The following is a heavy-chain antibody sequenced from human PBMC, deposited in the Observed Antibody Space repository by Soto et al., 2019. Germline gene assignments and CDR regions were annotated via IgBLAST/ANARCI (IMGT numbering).Heavy chain of an antibody. CDR2: IDTSGRT. J-gene: IGHJ6*02. Sequence: PSETLSLPCIVSGGSISGTYWSWIRQPAGKGLEWIGHIDTSGRTNYNPSLKRRVLMSVDMSKNQFSLKLTSVTAADTAVYLCARVPLRGNKGLYYYGLDVWGQGSTVTVSS. D-gene: IGHD3-10*01. V-gene: IGHV4-4*07. CDR3: ARVPLRGNKGLYYYGLDV. CDR1: GGSISGTY.